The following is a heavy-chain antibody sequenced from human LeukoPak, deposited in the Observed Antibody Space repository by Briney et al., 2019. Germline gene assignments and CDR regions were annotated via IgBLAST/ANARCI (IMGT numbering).Heavy chain of an antibody. D-gene: IGHD4-11*01. CDR3: ARLMGDVTTYDY. J-gene: IGHJ4*02. Sequence: QPGGSLRLSCAVSGFIFSNYWMSWVRQAPGKGLEWVASIRPDGSGDYYMDSVKGRFTISRDNAEKSLYLQMNSLRAEDTAVYYCARLMGDVTTYDYWGQGTLATVSS. V-gene: IGHV3-7*01. CDR1: GFIFSNYW. CDR2: IRPDGSGD.